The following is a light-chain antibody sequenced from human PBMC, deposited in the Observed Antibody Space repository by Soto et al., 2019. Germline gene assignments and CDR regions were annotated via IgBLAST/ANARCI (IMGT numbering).Light chain of an antibody. Sequence: DIVMTQSPDSLAVSLGERATINCKSSQSLLYSSKNKNYLAWYQQKPGQPPKLLIYWASTRESGVPDRFSGSASGTDFTLTISSLQAEDVAVYYCQQYYSTPLLTFGGGTKVEIK. CDR1: QSLLYSSKNKNY. V-gene: IGKV4-1*01. CDR2: WAS. CDR3: QQYYSTPLLT. J-gene: IGKJ4*01.